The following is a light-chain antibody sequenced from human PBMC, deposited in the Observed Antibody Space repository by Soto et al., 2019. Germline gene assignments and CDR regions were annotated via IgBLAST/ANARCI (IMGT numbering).Light chain of an antibody. V-gene: IGKV2-28*01. J-gene: IGKJ1*01. Sequence: DIVMTQSPLSLPVTPGDPASISCRSSQSLVQTNGYNYLDWYLQKPGQSPQLLIYLGSNRASGVPDRFSGSGSGTDFTLKISRVEAEDVGIYYCMQALQTPWTFGQGTKVEIK. CDR2: LGS. CDR3: MQALQTPWT. CDR1: QSLVQTNGYNY.